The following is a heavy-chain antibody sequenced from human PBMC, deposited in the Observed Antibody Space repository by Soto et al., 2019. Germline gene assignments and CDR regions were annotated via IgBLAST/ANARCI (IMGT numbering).Heavy chain of an antibody. V-gene: IGHV1-69*13. CDR3: ASSLGTAMVTRYYYGMDV. D-gene: IGHD5-18*01. CDR2: IIPIFGTA. J-gene: IGHJ6*02. Sequence: SVKVSCKASGGTFSSYAISWVRQAPGQGLEWMGGIIPIFGTANYAQKFQGRVTITADESTSTAYMELSSLRSEDTAVYYCASSLGTAMVTRYYYGMDVWGQGTTVTVSS. CDR1: GGTFSSYA.